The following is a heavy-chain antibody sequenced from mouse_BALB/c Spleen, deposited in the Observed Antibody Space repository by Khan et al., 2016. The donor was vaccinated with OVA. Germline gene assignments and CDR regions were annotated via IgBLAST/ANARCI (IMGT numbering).Heavy chain of an antibody. CDR1: GYSITTDYA. J-gene: IGHJ2*01. D-gene: IGHD1-1*01. CDR2: ISYSGNT. CDR3: TRVYRGDFDY. Sequence: VQLQESGPGLVKPSQSLSLTCTVTGYSITTDYAWNLIRQFPGNKLEWVGYISYSGNTKYNPSLKSRISITRDTSKNQFFLQLKSVTTEDTARYYCTRVYRGDFDYWGQGTTLTVSS. V-gene: IGHV3-2*02.